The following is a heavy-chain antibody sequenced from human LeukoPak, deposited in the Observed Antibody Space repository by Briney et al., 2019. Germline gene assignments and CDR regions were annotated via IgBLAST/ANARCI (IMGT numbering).Heavy chain of an antibody. CDR3: ARSNYDILTGYQPFDY. V-gene: IGHV5-51*01. J-gene: IGHJ4*02. Sequence: GESLKISCKGSGYRFTSYWIGWVRQMPGKRLEWMGIIYPGDSDTRYSPSFQGQVTISADKSISTAYLQWSSLKASDTAMYYCARSNYDILTGYQPFDYWGQGTLVTVSS. CDR1: GYRFTSYW. CDR2: IYPGDSDT. D-gene: IGHD3-9*01.